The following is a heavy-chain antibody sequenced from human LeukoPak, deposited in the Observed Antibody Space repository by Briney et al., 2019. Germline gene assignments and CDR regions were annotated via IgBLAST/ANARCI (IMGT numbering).Heavy chain of an antibody. CDR2: INPNSGGT. CDR1: GYTFTGYY. J-gene: IGHJ4*02. CDR3: ARDSYCSGGSCYSGGFDY. Sequence: ASVKVSCMASGYTFTGYYMHWVRQAPGQGLEWMGWINPNSGGTNYAQKFQGWVTMTRDTSISTAYMELSRLRSDDTAVYYCARDSYCSGGSCYSGGFDYWGQGTLVTVSS. D-gene: IGHD2-15*01. V-gene: IGHV1-2*04.